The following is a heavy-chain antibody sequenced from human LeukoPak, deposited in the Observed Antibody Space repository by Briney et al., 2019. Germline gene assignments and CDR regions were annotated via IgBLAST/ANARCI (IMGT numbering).Heavy chain of an antibody. D-gene: IGHD2-2*01. V-gene: IGHV4-4*07. CDR1: GGSISSYY. Sequence: SETLSLTCTVSGGSISSYYWSWIRQPAGKGLEWIGRIYTSGSTNYNPSLKSRVTMSVDTSKNQFSLKLSSVTAADTAVYYCARDHPLRYCSSTSCYLDAFDIWGQGTMVTVSS. CDR2: IYTSGST. CDR3: ARDHPLRYCSSTSCYLDAFDI. J-gene: IGHJ3*02.